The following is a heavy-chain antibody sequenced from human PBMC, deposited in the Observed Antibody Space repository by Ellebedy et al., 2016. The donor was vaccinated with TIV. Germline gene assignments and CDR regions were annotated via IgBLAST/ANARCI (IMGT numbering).Heavy chain of an antibody. CDR2: ISSSGIIT. CDR1: GFTFSSHE. J-gene: IGHJ6*02. Sequence: PGGSLRLSCAASGFTFSSHEMNWVRQAPGKGLEWVSHISSSGIITFYADSVKGRFTISRDNAKNSLYLQMNSLRAEDTAVYYCARGTGKSGGNYYYGMDVWGQGTTVTVSS. D-gene: IGHD3-10*01. CDR3: ARGTGKSGGNYYYGMDV. V-gene: IGHV3-48*03.